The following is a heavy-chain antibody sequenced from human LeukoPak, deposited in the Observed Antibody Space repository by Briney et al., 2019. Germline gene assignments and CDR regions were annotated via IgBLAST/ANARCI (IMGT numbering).Heavy chain of an antibody. D-gene: IGHD3-10*01. Sequence: SETLSLTCAVYGGSFSGYYWSWIRQPPGKGLEWIGEINHSGSTNYNPSLKSRVTISVDTSKNQFSLKLSSVTAADTAVYYCARGRKGGSALWGQGTLVTVSS. CDR3: ARGRKGGSAL. J-gene: IGHJ4*02. V-gene: IGHV4-34*01. CDR1: GGSFSGYY. CDR2: INHSGST.